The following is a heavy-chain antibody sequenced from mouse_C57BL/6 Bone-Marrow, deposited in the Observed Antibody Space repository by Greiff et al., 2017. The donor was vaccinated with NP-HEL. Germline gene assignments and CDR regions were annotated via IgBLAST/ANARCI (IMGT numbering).Heavy chain of an antibody. CDR1: GYTFTSYW. CDR2: IDPSDSYT. Sequence: QVQLKQPGAELVRPGTSVKLSCKASGYTFTSYWMHWVKQRPGQGLEWIGVIDPSDSYTNYNQKFKGKATLTVDTSSSTAYMQLSSLTSEDSAVYYCARDYYDYAWFAYWGQGTLVTVSA. V-gene: IGHV1-59*01. D-gene: IGHD2-4*01. J-gene: IGHJ3*01. CDR3: ARDYYDYAWFAY.